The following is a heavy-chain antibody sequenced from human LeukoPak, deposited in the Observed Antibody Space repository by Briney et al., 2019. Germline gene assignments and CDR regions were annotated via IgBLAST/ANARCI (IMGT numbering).Heavy chain of an antibody. CDR2: ISGSGGST. Sequence: GGSLRLSCAASGFTFSSYAMSWIRQAPGKGLEWVSAISGSGGSTYYADSVKGRFTISRDNSKNTLYLQMNSLRAEDTAVYYCAKDVLSTVDTMIVVVTPSGFDYWGQGTLVTVSS. CDR1: GFTFSSYA. CDR3: AKDVLSTVDTMIVVVTPSGFDY. V-gene: IGHV3-23*01. J-gene: IGHJ4*02. D-gene: IGHD3-22*01.